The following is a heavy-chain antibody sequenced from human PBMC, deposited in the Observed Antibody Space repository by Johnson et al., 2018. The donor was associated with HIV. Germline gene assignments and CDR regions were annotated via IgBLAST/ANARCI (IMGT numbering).Heavy chain of an antibody. J-gene: IGHJ3*01. D-gene: IGHD4-17*01. CDR2: ISWNGANR. CDR3: AKDMAYGDYLFRNAFDV. CDR1: GFTFDDYA. Sequence: LAESGGGLVQPGRSLRLSCAASGFTFDDYALHWIRQAPGKGLEWVSGISWNGANRGYADSVKGRFTISRDDAKNSLYLLIDSLRTEDTALYYCAKDMAYGDYLFRNAFDVWGQGTMVTVSS. V-gene: IGHV3-9*01.